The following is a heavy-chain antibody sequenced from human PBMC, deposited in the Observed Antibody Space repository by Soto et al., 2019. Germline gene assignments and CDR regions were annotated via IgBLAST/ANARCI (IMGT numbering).Heavy chain of an antibody. CDR1: GYTLTELS. CDR2: FDPEDGET. J-gene: IGHJ4*02. D-gene: IGHD6-13*01. Sequence: EASVKVSCKVSGYTLTELSMHWVRQAPGKGLEWMGGFDPEDGETIYAQKFQGRVTMTEDTSTDTAYMELSSLRSEDTAVYYCATTRIEWAQQLPRYWGQGTLVTVSS. CDR3: ATTRIEWAQQLPRY. V-gene: IGHV1-24*01.